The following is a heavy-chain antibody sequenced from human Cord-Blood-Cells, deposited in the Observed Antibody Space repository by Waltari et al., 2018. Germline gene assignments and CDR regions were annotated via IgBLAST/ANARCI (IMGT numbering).Heavy chain of an antibody. Sequence: QVQLVESGGGVVQPGRSLRLSCAASGFTFSSYGTHWVRQAPGKGLEWVAVISYDGSNKYYADSVKGRFTISRDNSKNTLYLQMNSLRAEDTAVYYCAKGGLRFLEWLLYYFDYWGQGTLVTVSS. CDR2: ISYDGSNK. J-gene: IGHJ4*02. D-gene: IGHD3-3*01. V-gene: IGHV3-30*18. CDR1: GFTFSSYG. CDR3: AKGGLRFLEWLLYYFDY.